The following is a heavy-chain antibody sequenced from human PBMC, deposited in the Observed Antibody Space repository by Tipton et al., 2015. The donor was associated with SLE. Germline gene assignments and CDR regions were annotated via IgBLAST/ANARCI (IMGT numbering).Heavy chain of an antibody. CDR3: ARHAYDFWRCFYLHVFDV. CDR1: GGSISGNY. V-gene: IGHV4-59*08. Sequence: TLSLTCIVSGGSISGNYWSWIRQPPGKRLEWIGYIDQIGSANYNPSLQSRVTISVGKSTTLFSLKLTSVTAADSAIYYCARHAYDFWRCFYLHVFDVWVQGTIITVSS. CDR2: IDQIGSA. J-gene: IGHJ3*01. D-gene: IGHD3/OR15-3a*01.